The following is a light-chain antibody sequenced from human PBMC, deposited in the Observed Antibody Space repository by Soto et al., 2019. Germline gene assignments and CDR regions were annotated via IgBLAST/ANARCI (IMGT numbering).Light chain of an antibody. Sequence: EIVLTQSPGTLSLSPGERATLSCRASQSVSSSYLAWYQKKPGQAPRLLIYGASRRATGIPDRFSGGGSGTDFTLTISTLEPADVAVYYCQQYGSAPFTFGGGTKVEI. V-gene: IGKV3-20*01. J-gene: IGKJ4*01. CDR3: QQYGSAPFT. CDR2: GAS. CDR1: QSVSSSY.